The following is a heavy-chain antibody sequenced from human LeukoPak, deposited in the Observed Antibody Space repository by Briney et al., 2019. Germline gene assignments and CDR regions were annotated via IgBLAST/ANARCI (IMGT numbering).Heavy chain of an antibody. CDR1: GYTFTSYD. Sequence: GASVKVSCKASGYTFTSYDINWVRQATGQGLGWMGWMNPNSGNTGYAQKFQGRVTMTRNTSISTAYMELSSLRSEDTAVYYCASSVVIIDYYDSSGYYPPAEFVPWGQGTLVTVSS. D-gene: IGHD3-22*01. V-gene: IGHV1-8*01. J-gene: IGHJ5*02. CDR3: ASSVVIIDYYDSSGYYPPAEFVP. CDR2: MNPNSGNT.